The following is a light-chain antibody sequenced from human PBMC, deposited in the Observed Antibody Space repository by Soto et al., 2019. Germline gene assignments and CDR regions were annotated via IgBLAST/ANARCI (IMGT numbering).Light chain of an antibody. CDR3: QQYGSTPLT. CDR2: GAS. J-gene: IGKJ4*01. Sequence: EIVLTQSPGTLSLSPGERATLSCRASQSVSSSYLAWYQQKPGQAPRLLISGASSRATGIPDRFRGSESGRDFTLTISRLEPEDFAVYYCQQYGSTPLTFGGGTKVEIK. CDR1: QSVSSSY. V-gene: IGKV3-20*01.